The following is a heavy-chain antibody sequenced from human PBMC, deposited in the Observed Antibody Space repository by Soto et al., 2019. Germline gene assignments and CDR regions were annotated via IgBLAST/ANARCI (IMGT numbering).Heavy chain of an antibody. V-gene: IGHV3-30-3*01. Sequence: QVQVVEFGGGVVQPGRSLRLSCAASGFTFSSYAMHWVRQAPGKGLEWVAVISYDGNNKYYADSVKGRFTISRDNSKNTLYRQMNSMRAEDTAVYYWARGTGSSLRDAFDIWGQGTMVTVSS. CDR3: ARGTGSSLRDAFDI. J-gene: IGHJ3*02. CDR1: GFTFSSYA. D-gene: IGHD1-26*01. CDR2: ISYDGNNK.